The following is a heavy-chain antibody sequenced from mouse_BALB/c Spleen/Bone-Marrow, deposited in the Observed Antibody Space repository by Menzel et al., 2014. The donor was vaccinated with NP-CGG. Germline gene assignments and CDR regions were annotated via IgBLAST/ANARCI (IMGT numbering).Heavy chain of an antibody. J-gene: IGHJ2*01. CDR3: ARNYYDSSFYFDY. CDR1: GFSLTDYG. CDR2: IWGDGRT. V-gene: IGHV2-6-7*01. Sequence: QVQLQQSGPGLVAPSQSLSITCTVSGFSLTDYGVNWVRQPPGKGLEWLGMIWGDGRTDYNSALKSRLSISKDNSKSQVFLKMNSLQTDDTAGYYCARNYYDSSFYFDYWGQGTTLTVSS. D-gene: IGHD1-1*01.